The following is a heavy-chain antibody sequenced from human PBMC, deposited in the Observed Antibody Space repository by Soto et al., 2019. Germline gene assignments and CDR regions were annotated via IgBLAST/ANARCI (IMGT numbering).Heavy chain of an antibody. CDR3: ARVAPPQDY. V-gene: IGHV3-23*01. CDR1: GFTFSSYA. CDR2: INSNGGST. J-gene: IGHJ4*02. Sequence: GGSLRLSCAASGFTFSSYAMSWVRQAPGKGLEWVSGINSNGGSTYYADSVKGRFTISRDNSRNTLYLQMNSLRAEDTAVYYCARVAPPQDYWGQGTLVTVSS.